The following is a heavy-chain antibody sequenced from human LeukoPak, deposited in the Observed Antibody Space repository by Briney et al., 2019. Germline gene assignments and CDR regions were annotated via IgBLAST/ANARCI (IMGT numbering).Heavy chain of an antibody. D-gene: IGHD6-13*01. V-gene: IGHV3-48*01. CDR2: ISSGSSTI. J-gene: IGHJ4*02. CDR1: GFTFSDYT. CDR3: AKSFGYSRSWFDN. Sequence: PGGSLRLSCAASGFTFSDYTMNWVRQAPGRGLEWVSFISSGSSTIYYADSVKGRFTISRDNSKNTLYLQMNSLRVGDTAVYYCAKSFGYSRSWFDNWGQGTLVTVSS.